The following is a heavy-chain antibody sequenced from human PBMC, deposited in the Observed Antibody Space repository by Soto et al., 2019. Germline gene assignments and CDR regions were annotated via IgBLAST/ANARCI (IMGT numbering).Heavy chain of an antibody. CDR3: ARDLGSTNYYFDY. V-gene: IGHV3-33*01. J-gene: IGHJ4*02. Sequence: GGSLRLSCAASGFTFSNYGFHWVRQAPGKGLEWVAVIWYDGSKKYYVDSVKGRFTISRDNSKNTLYLQMDSLRAEDTAVYHCARDLGSTNYYFDYWGLGTLVTVSS. CDR2: IWYDGSKK. D-gene: IGHD5-12*01. CDR1: GFTFSNYG.